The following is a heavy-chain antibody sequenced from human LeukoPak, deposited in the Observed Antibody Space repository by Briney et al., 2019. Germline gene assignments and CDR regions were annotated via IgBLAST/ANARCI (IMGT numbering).Heavy chain of an antibody. Sequence: SETLSLTCTVSGGSISSYYWSWIRQPPGKGLEWIGYIYYSGSTNYNPSLKSRVTISVDTSKNQFSLKLSSVTAADTAVYYCARDYYGSGSYPNWFDPWGQGTLVTVSS. V-gene: IGHV4-59*01. CDR1: GGSISSYY. J-gene: IGHJ5*02. CDR3: ARDYYGSGSYPNWFDP. CDR2: IYYSGST. D-gene: IGHD3-10*01.